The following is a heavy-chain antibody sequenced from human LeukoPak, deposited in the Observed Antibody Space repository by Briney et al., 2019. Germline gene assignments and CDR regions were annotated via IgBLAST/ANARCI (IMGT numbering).Heavy chain of an antibody. CDR2: ISDSGTTI. J-gene: IGHJ3*02. V-gene: IGHV3-48*03. CDR3: ASLIGVGYYYGSGSYPGGFDI. D-gene: IGHD3-10*01. CDR1: GFIFSSYE. Sequence: GGSLRLSCAASGFIFSSYEMNWVRQAPGKGREWGSYISDSGTTIYYADSVKGRFTISRDNAKNSLYLQMNSLRAEDTAVYYCASLIGVGYYYGSGSYPGGFDIWGQGTMVTVSS.